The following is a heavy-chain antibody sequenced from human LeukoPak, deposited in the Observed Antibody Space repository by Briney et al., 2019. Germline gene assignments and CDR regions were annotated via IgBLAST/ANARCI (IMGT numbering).Heavy chain of an antibody. CDR3: ARVNVLYRLLWFD. D-gene: IGHD3-10*01. CDR1: GDSISSSSYY. CDR2: IYYSGST. V-gene: IGHV4-61*05. Sequence: PSETLSLTCTVSGDSISSSSYYWSWIRQPPGKGLEWIGYIYYSGSTNYNPSLKSRATISVDTSKNQFSLKLSSVTAADTAVYYCARVNVLYRLLWFDWGQGTLVTVSS. J-gene: IGHJ4*02.